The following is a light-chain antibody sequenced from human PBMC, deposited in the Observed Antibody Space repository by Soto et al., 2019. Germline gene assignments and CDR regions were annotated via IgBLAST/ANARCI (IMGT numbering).Light chain of an antibody. CDR2: WAS. CDR3: QQYYDTPLT. V-gene: IGKV4-1*01. J-gene: IGKJ4*01. Sequence: DIVMTQSPDSLAVSLGERATINCKSSQNVLYSSNNKNYLAWYQQKPGQPPKLLIYWASTRESGVPDRFSGCGSGTDLTLTISSLQAEDVAVYYCQQYYDTPLTFGGGTKVEIK. CDR1: QNVLYSSNNKNY.